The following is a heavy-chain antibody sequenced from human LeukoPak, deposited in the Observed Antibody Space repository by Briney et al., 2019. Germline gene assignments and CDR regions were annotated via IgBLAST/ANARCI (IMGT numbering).Heavy chain of an antibody. J-gene: IGHJ3*02. CDR1: GFTFSSYA. CDR2: ISGSGGST. Sequence: GGSLRLSCAASGFTFSSYAMSWVRQAPGKGLEWVSAISGSGGSTYYADSVKGRFTISRDNSKNTLYLQMNSLRAEDTAVYYCANRRSSGWYIHAFDIWGQGTMVTVSS. V-gene: IGHV3-23*01. CDR3: ANRRSSGWYIHAFDI. D-gene: IGHD6-19*01.